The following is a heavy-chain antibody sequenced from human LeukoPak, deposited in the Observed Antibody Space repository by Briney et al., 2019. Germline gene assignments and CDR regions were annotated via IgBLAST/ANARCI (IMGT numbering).Heavy chain of an antibody. CDR1: GFTFSSYA. CDR3: ARSRLVLTHLDL. J-gene: IGHJ2*01. Sequence: GGSLRLSCAASGFTFSSYAMHWVRQAPGKGLEYVSAISSNGHSTYYANSVKGRFTFSRDNSKNTLYLQMGSLRAEDMAVYYCARSRLVLTHLDLWGRGTLVTVSS. D-gene: IGHD2-21*02. CDR2: ISSNGHST. V-gene: IGHV3-64*01.